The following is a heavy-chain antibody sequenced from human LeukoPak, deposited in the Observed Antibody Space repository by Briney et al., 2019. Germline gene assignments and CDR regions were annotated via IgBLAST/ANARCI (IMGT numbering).Heavy chain of an antibody. CDR3: AKLRVVVTAILDDY. V-gene: IGHV3-23*01. CDR2: ISDSGGNT. D-gene: IGHD2-21*02. CDR1: GFTISNYA. Sequence: QPGGSLRLSCAASGFTISNYAMSWVRQAPGKGLEWVSGISDSGGNTYYADSVKGRFTISRDNSKNTLYLQMNSLRAEDTAVYYCAKLRVVVTAILDDYWGQGTLVTVSS. J-gene: IGHJ4*02.